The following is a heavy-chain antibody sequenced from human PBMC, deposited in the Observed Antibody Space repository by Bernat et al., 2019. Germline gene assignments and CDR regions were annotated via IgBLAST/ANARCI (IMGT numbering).Heavy chain of an antibody. CDR1: GFTFSGSA. Sequence: EVQLVESGGGLVQPGGSLKLSCAASGFTFSGSAMHWVRQASGKWLEWVGRIRSKANSYATAYAASVKGRVTISRDDSKNTAYLQMNSLKTEDTAVYYCTSSTPDLDYWGLGTLVTVSS. V-gene: IGHV3-73*02. CDR2: IRSKANSYAT. J-gene: IGHJ4*02. D-gene: IGHD5/OR15-5a*01. CDR3: TSSTPDLDY.